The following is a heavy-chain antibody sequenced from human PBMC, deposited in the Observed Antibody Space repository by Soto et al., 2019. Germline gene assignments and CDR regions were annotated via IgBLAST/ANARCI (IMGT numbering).Heavy chain of an antibody. Sequence: GGSLRLSCAASGFTFSSYWMSWVRQAPGKGLEWVANIKQDGSEKYYVDSVKGRFTISRDNAKNSLYLQMNSLRAEDTAVYYCARHPPADIVVVPAAQTGHYYYYMDVWGKGTTVTVSS. V-gene: IGHV3-7*01. CDR3: ARHPPADIVVVPAAQTGHYYYYMDV. CDR2: IKQDGSEK. CDR1: GFTFSSYW. J-gene: IGHJ6*03. D-gene: IGHD2-2*01.